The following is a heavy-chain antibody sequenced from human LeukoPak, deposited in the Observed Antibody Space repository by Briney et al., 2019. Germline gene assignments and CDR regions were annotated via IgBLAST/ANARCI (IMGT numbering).Heavy chain of an antibody. V-gene: IGHV3-66*01. J-gene: IGHJ4*02. D-gene: IGHD3-10*01. CDR2: IYSGGST. CDR3: ARDSPSRAFDY. CDR1: GFTVSSNY. Sequence: RGSLRLSCAASGFTVSSNYMSWVRQAPGKGLEWVSVIYSGGSTYYADSVKGRFTISRDNSKNTLYLQMNSLRAEDTAVYYCARDSPSRAFDYWGQGTLVTVSS.